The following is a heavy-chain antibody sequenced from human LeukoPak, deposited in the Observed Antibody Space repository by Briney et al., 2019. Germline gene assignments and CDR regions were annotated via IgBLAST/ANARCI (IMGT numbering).Heavy chain of an antibody. J-gene: IGHJ4*02. CDR1: GGSIRSSH. CDR3: ARFRGDYIDY. V-gene: IGHV4-59*08. Sequence: KPSETLSLTCTVSGGSIRSSHWSWIRQPPGKGLEFIGYIHYTGNTNYNPSLKSRVTISVDTSKTQFSLKLSSVTAADTAVYYCARFRGDYIDYWGQGMLVTVSS. D-gene: IGHD2-15*01. CDR2: IHYTGNT.